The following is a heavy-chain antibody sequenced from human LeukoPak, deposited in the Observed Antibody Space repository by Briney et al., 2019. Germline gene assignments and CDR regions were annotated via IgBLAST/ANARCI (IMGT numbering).Heavy chain of an antibody. CDR3: ARVRPPYYDILTRGYGMDV. CDR2: ISYSGRT. Sequence: PSETLSLTCTVSGGSINSYYWSWIRQPPGKGLEWIGYISYSGRTSYNPSLKSRVTISVDTSKNHFSLKLSSVTAADTAVYYCARVRPPYYDILTRGYGMDVWGQGTTVTVSS. D-gene: IGHD3-9*01. J-gene: IGHJ6*02. V-gene: IGHV4-59*01. CDR1: GGSINSYY.